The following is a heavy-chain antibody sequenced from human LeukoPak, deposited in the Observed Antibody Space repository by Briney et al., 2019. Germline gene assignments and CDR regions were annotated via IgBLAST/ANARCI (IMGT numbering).Heavy chain of an antibody. CDR3: AKALGTMVRGVIIKYPVDY. Sequence: PGGSLRLSCAASGFTFSSYAMSWVRQAPGKGLEWVSAISGSGGSTYYADSVKGRFTISRDNSKNTLYLQMNSLRAEDTAVYYCAKALGTMVRGVIIKYPVDYWGQGTLVTVSS. J-gene: IGHJ4*02. V-gene: IGHV3-23*01. D-gene: IGHD3-10*01. CDR1: GFTFSSYA. CDR2: ISGSGGST.